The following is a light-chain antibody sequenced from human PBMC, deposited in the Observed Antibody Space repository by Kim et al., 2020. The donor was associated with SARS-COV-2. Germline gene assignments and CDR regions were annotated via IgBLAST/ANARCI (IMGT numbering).Light chain of an antibody. V-gene: IGKV3-15*01. CDR1: QSVTRN. CDR3: QQYNSWPYT. J-gene: IGKJ2*01. Sequence: EIMMTQSPATLSVSPGDTATLSCRASQSVTRNLAWYHRKPGQVPSLLIYGASIRATDIPARFSGSGSGTEFTLTISSLQSEDFAVYYCQQYNSWPYTFGQGTKLEIK. CDR2: GAS.